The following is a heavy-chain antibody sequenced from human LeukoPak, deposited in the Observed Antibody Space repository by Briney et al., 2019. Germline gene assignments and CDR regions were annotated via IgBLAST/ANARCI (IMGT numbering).Heavy chain of an antibody. J-gene: IGHJ4*02. CDR2: IYTSGST. D-gene: IGHD3-22*01. Sequence: SETLSLTCTVSGGSISSGSYYWSWIRQPAGKGLEWIGRIYTSGSTNYNPSLKSRVTISVDTSKNQFSLKLSSVTAADTAVYYCAKSYDSSGYYNYWGQGTLVTVSS. V-gene: IGHV4-61*02. CDR1: GGSISSGSYY. CDR3: AKSYDSSGYYNY.